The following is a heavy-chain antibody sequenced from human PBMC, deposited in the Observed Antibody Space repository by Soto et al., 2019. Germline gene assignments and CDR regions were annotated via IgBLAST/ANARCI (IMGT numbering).Heavy chain of an antibody. D-gene: IGHD3-22*01. CDR2: IIPIFGTA. Sequence: QVQLVQSGAEVKKPGSSVKVSCKASGGTFSSYAISWVRQAPGQGLEWMGGIIPIFGTANYAQKFQGRVTITADESTSTAYMELSSLRSEDTAVYYCARYAYYYDSSGYYYFTEPNWFDPWGQGTLVTVSS. CDR3: ARYAYYYDSSGYYYFTEPNWFDP. J-gene: IGHJ5*02. CDR1: GGTFSSYA. V-gene: IGHV1-69*01.